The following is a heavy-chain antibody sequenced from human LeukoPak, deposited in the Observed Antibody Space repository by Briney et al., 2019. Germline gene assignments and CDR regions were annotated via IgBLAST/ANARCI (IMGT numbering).Heavy chain of an antibody. CDR1: GYSINSGYC. D-gene: IGHD5-12*01. V-gene: IGHV4-38-2*01. J-gene: IGHJ4*02. CDR3: ARVATTTNPPQRPFDY. Sequence: PSETLSLTCALSGYSINSGYCWGWIRQPPGKGLEWIQRIYHSGSTYYNPSLKSRVTISVDTSKNQFSLKLSSVTAADTAVYYCARVATTTNPPQRPFDYWGQGTLVTVSS. CDR2: IYHSGST.